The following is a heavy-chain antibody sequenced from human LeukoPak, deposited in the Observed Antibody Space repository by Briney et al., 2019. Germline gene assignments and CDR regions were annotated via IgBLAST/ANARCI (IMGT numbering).Heavy chain of an antibody. CDR2: IYHSGST. Sequence: SETLSLTCTVSGYSISSGYYWGWIRQPPGKGLGWIGSIYHSGSTYYNPSLKSRVTISVDTSKNQFSLKLSSVTAADTAVYYCARDYGREDWFDPWGQGTLVTVSS. J-gene: IGHJ5*02. D-gene: IGHD4-17*01. CDR3: ARDYGREDWFDP. V-gene: IGHV4-38-2*02. CDR1: GYSISSGYY.